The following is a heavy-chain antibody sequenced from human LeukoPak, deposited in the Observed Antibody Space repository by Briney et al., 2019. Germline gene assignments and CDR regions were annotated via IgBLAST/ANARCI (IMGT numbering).Heavy chain of an antibody. CDR1: GFTFSSYA. Sequence: GRSLRLSCAASGFTFSSYAMHWVRQAPGKGLEWVAVISYDGSNKYYADSVKGRFTISRDNSKNTLYLQMNSLRAEDTAVYYCARDTGAIPYFDNWGQGTLVTVSS. V-gene: IGHV3-30-3*01. CDR2: ISYDGSNK. D-gene: IGHD1-26*01. CDR3: ARDTGAIPYFDN. J-gene: IGHJ4*02.